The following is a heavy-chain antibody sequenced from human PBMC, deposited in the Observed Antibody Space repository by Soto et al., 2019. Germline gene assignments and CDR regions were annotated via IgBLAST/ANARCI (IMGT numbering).Heavy chain of an antibody. CDR1: GFTFSTYA. Sequence: EVQLLESWGGLVQPGGSLRLSCAASGFTFSTYAMSWVRQAPGKGLEWVSVISASGGSTFYADSVKGRFTVSRDNSRNTLYLQVISLRVEDTAVYYCAKDLRTSTNYNYGMDVRGQGTTVTVSS. CDR3: AKDLRTSTNYNYGMDV. V-gene: IGHV3-23*01. J-gene: IGHJ6*02. CDR2: ISASGGST.